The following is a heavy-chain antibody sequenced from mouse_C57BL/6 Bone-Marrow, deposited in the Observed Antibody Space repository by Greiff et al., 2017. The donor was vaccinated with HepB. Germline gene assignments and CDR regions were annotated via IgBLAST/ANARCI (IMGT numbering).Heavy chain of an antibody. CDR2: ISPGGGST. J-gene: IGHJ4*01. CDR3: ARGKFYDYAMDY. CDR1: GYTFTSYW. V-gene: IGHV1-55*01. D-gene: IGHD2-3*01. Sequence: QVQLQQPGAELVKPGASVKMSCKASGYTFTSYWITWVKQRPGQGLEWIGDISPGGGSTNYNEKFKSKATPTVDTSSSTAYMQLSSLTSADPAVYYCARGKFYDYAMDYWGQGTSVTVSA.